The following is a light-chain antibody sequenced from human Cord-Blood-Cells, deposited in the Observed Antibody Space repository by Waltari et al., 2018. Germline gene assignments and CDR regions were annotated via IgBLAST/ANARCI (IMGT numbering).Light chain of an antibody. CDR1: QSISIY. Sequence: DIQMTQYPSSLSASVGDRITITCRASQSISIYLNWYQQKPGNAPKLLIYAASSLQSGVPSRFSGSGSGTDFTLTISSLQPEDFATYYCQQSYSTPYSFGQGTKLEIK. CDR2: AAS. V-gene: IGKV1-39*01. J-gene: IGKJ2*03. CDR3: QQSYSTPYS.